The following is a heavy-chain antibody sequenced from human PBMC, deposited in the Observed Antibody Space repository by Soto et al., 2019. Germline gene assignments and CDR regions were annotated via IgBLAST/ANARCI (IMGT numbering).Heavy chain of an antibody. CDR2: IYATGTT. Sequence: TXATLSLTCTVSGACISGFDWSWIRKSAGKGLEWIGRIYATGTTDYNPSLKSRVMMSVDTSKKQFSLKLRSVTAADTAVYYCVRDGTKTLRDWFDPWGQGISVTVSS. D-gene: IGHD1-1*01. CDR1: GACISGFD. CDR3: VRDGTKTLRDWFDP. V-gene: IGHV4-4*07. J-gene: IGHJ5*02.